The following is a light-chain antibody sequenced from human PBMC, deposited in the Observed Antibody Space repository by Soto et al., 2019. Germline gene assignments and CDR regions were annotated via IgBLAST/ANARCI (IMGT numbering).Light chain of an antibody. CDR1: QSISNY. J-gene: IGKJ4*01. CDR3: HQSYNTPLT. V-gene: IGKV1-39*01. Sequence: DIQMTQSPYSLSASVGDRVTITCRASQSISNYLNWYQQKPGKAPKLLIYAASSLQSGVPSRFSGSGSGTDFTLTISSLQPEDFATYYCHQSYNTPLTFGGGTKVEIK. CDR2: AAS.